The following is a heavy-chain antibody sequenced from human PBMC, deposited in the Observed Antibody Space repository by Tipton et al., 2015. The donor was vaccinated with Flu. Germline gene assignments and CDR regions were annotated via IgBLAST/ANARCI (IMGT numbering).Heavy chain of an antibody. CDR1: GFTFSSYE. Sequence: SLRLSCAASGFTFSSYEMNWVRQAPGKGLDWVSYIDSSGGAIYYTDSVKGRFTISRDNAKNSLYLQMNSLRAEDTAVYYCARSSYYYDSSGYYFLYYYYGMDVWGQGTTVTVSS. CDR3: ARSSYYYDSSGYYFLYYYYGMDV. CDR2: IDSSGGAI. D-gene: IGHD3-22*01. J-gene: IGHJ6*02. V-gene: IGHV3-48*03.